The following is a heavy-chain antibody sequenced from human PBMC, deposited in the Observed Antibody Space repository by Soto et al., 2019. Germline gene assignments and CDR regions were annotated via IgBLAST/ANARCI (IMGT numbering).Heavy chain of an antibody. CDR3: ARWRYCGSSSCYGFRH. V-gene: IGHV4-39*07. Sequence: SETLSLTCSVSDGSISSSSYYWGWLRQPPGKGLEWIGNVYFSGSTNNHPSLKSRVTMSVDTSKNQFSLKLSSVTAADTAVYYCARWRYCGSSSCYGFRHWGQGAQVTVSS. CDR2: VYFSGST. D-gene: IGHD2-2*01. J-gene: IGHJ4*02. CDR1: DGSISSSSYY.